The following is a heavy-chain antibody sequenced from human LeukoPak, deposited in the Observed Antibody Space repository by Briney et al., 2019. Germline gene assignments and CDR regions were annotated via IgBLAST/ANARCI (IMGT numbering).Heavy chain of an antibody. J-gene: IGHJ6*02. CDR3: ARSPDYGDYVGYYGMDV. CDR2: IGTAGDT. V-gene: IGHV3-13*01. CDR1: GFTFSSYD. D-gene: IGHD4-17*01. Sequence: GGSLRLSCAASGFTFSSYDMHWVRQATGKGLEWVSAIGTAGDTYYPGSVKGRFTISRENAKNSLYLQVNSLRAGDTAVYYCARSPDYGDYVGYYGMDVWGQGTTVTVSS.